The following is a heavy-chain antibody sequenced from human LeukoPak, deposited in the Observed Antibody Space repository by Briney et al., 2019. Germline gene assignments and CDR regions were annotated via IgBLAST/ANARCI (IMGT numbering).Heavy chain of an antibody. V-gene: IGHV3-30*04. J-gene: IGHJ5*02. CDR1: GFTFSSCV. D-gene: IGHD2-2*01. Sequence: GGSLRLSCATSGFTFSSCVMIWVRQAPGKGLEWVAVISYDGSNKYYADSVKGRFTISRDNSKNTLYLQMNSLRAEDTDVYYFACAPNIVVESSARQCPVDPWGQGTLVTVSS. CDR2: ISYDGSNK. CDR3: ACAPNIVVESSARQCPVDP.